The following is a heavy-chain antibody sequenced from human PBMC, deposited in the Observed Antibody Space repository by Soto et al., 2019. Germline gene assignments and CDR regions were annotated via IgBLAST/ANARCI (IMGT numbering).Heavy chain of an antibody. J-gene: IGHJ5*02. CDR1: GDSVTSHY. V-gene: IGHV4-59*08. CDR2: MHYTGFS. D-gene: IGHD3-3*01. CDR3: ARQAARITIFGVVKLNPWFDP. Sequence: SETLSLTCSFSGDSVTSHYLTWIRQSPEKGLEWIGYMHYTGFSHYNPSLKSRLTISVDTSKNQFSLKLSSVTAADTAVYYCARQAARITIFGVVKLNPWFDPWGQGTLVTVSS.